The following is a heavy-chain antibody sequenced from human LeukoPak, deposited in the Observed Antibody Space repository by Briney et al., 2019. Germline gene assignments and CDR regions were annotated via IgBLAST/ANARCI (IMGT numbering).Heavy chain of an antibody. D-gene: IGHD1-1*01. Sequence: PGGSLRLSCAASGFTFSSYEMNWVRQAPGKGLEWVSYISSGGGTVYYADSVKGRFAISRDSSKNTLQMNSLSAEDTAIYYCVKHSGGVYGNSDYWGQGVLVTVSS. V-gene: IGHV3-48*03. CDR2: ISSGGGTV. CDR3: VKHSGGVYGNSDY. J-gene: IGHJ4*02. CDR1: GFTFSSYE.